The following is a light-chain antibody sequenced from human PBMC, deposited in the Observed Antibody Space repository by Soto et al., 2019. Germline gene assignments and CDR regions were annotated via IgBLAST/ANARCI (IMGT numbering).Light chain of an antibody. CDR2: AAS. CDR3: QQVNSFPST. V-gene: IGKV1-8*01. J-gene: IGKJ5*01. CDR1: QGISSY. Sequence: AIRMTQSPSSFSASTGDRVTITCRASQGISSYLAWYQQKPGKAPKLLIYAASTLQTGVPSRFSGGGSGTDFTLTLSSLQPEDFATYYCQQVNSFPSTFGPGTRLEIK.